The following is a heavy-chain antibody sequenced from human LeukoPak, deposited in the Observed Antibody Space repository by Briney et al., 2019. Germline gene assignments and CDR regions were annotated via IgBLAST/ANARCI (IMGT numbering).Heavy chain of an antibody. CDR3: TITIGGGYY. Sequence: PGGSLRLSCAASGYTVTNAWMSWVRQAPGKGLEWVGRIKSKTDGGTSDYAAPVRGRFTISRDDSKNTLYLQMDSLKTEDTAVYYCTITIGGGYYWGQGALVTVSS. D-gene: IGHD2-8*01. V-gene: IGHV3-15*01. CDR1: GYTVTNAW. CDR2: IKSKTDGGTS. J-gene: IGHJ4*02.